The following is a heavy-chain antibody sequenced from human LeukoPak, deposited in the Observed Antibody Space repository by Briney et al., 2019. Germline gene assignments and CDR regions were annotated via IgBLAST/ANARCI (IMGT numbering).Heavy chain of an antibody. Sequence: SVTVSCKASGGTFSSYAISWVRQAPGQGLEWMGRIIPNLGIANYAQKFQGRVTITADKSTSTAYMELSSLRSEDTAVYYCARDHKGIYSYGMDVWGQGTTVTVSS. D-gene: IGHD6-13*01. J-gene: IGHJ6*02. V-gene: IGHV1-69*04. CDR3: ARDHKGIYSYGMDV. CDR1: GGTFSSYA. CDR2: IIPNLGIA.